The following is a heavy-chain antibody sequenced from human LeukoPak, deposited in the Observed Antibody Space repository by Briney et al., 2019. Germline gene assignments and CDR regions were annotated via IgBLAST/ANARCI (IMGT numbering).Heavy chain of an antibody. Sequence: SETLSLTCAVYGGSFSGYYWSWIRQPPGKGLEWIGEINHSGSTNYNPSLKSRVTMSVDTSKNQFSLKLSSVTAADTAVYYCARGSGPIFGDLDAFDIWGQGTMVTVSS. CDR3: ARGSGPIFGDLDAFDI. CDR2: INHSGST. J-gene: IGHJ3*02. CDR1: GGSFSGYY. V-gene: IGHV4-34*01. D-gene: IGHD3-3*01.